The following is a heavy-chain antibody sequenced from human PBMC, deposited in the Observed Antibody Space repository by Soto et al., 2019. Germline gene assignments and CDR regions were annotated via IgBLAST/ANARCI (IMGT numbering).Heavy chain of an antibody. V-gene: IGHV1-69*02. CDR1: GGTFSSYT. J-gene: IGHJ4*02. CDR2: IIPILGIA. CDR3: ARAGGGDFASGYFDY. D-gene: IGHD2-21*02. Sequence: QVQLVPSGAEVKKPGSSVKVSCKASGGTFSSYTISWVRQAPGQGLEWMGRIIPILGIANYAQKFQGRVTITADKSTSTAYMELSSLRSEDTAVYYCARAGGGDFASGYFDYWGQGTLVTVSS.